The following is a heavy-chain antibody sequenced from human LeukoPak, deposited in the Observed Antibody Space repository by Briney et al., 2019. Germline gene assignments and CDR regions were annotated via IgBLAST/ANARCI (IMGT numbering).Heavy chain of an antibody. Sequence: GRSLRLSCAASGFTFSSYAMYWVRQAPGKGLEWVAVISYDGTNKYYADSVKGRFTISRDNSRNTLYLQMNSLRAEDTAVYYCARDRGRFLEWLTYPLDYWGQGTLVTVSS. CDR3: ARDRGRFLEWLTYPLDY. CDR1: GFTFSSYA. CDR2: ISYDGTNK. J-gene: IGHJ4*02. D-gene: IGHD3-3*01. V-gene: IGHV3-30-3*01.